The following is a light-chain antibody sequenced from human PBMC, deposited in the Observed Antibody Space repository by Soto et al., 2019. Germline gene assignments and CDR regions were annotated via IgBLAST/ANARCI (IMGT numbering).Light chain of an antibody. V-gene: IGKV3-20*01. Sequence: EIGLTQSPATLSLSQGDRATLSCRASQGVFTWLAWYQQKPGQAPRLIIYGASNRATGIPARFSGSGSGTDFTLTISRLEPEDFALYYCQQYGSSAPITFGQGTRLEIK. CDR1: QGVFTW. CDR2: GAS. CDR3: QQYGSSAPIT. J-gene: IGKJ5*01.